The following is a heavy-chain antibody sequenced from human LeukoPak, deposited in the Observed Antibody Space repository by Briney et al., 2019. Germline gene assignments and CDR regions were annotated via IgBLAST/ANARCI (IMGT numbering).Heavy chain of an antibody. CDR3: ARDLFRLGSGYVL. CDR2: ISAYNGNT. J-gene: IGHJ4*02. CDR1: GYSFTTFG. D-gene: IGHD3-22*01. V-gene: IGHV1-18*01. Sequence: ASVRVSCKASGYSFTTFGLTWARQAPGQGLEWMGWISAYNGNTNYAQKLQGRVTMTTDTSTSTAYMELRSLRSDDTAVYYCARDLFRLGSGYVLWGQGTLVTVSS.